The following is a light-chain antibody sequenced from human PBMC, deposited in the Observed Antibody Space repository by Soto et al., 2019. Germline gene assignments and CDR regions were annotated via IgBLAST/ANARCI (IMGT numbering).Light chain of an antibody. CDR2: DAS. CDR1: QSVSKY. J-gene: IGKJ4*01. V-gene: IGKV3-11*01. Sequence: EIVLTQSPATLSLSPGERATLSCRASQSVSKYLAWYQQKPGQAPRLLIHDASNRATGIPARFSASGSGTDFTLTISSLEPEDFGVYDCQQRSNWPQITFGGGTKVEIK. CDR3: QQRSNWPQIT.